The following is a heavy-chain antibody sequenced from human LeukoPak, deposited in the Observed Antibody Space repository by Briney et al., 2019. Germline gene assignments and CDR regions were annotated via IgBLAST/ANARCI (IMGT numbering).Heavy chain of an antibody. CDR2: IYYSGST. J-gene: IGHJ4*02. CDR1: GGSLSSYY. D-gene: IGHD5-24*01. Sequence: SETLSLTCTVSGGSLSSYYWSWIRQPPGKGLEWIGYIYYSGSTNYNPSLKSRVTISVDTSKNQFSLKLSSVTAADTAVYYCAGGSRDGYNSAGNYWGQGTLVTVSS. V-gene: IGHV4-59*01. CDR3: AGGSRDGYNSAGNY.